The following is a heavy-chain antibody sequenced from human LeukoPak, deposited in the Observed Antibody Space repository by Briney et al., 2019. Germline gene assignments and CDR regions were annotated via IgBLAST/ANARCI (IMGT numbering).Heavy chain of an antibody. CDR2: IYTSGST. D-gene: IGHD4-17*01. Sequence: SETLSLTCTVSGGSISSYYWSWIRQPAGKGLEWIGRIYTSGSTNYNRSLKSRVTMSVDTSKNQFSLKLSSVTAADTAVYYCARHFLPLYDYGDRGVYFDYWGQGTLVTVSS. J-gene: IGHJ4*02. CDR1: GGSISSYY. V-gene: IGHV4-4*07. CDR3: ARHFLPLYDYGDRGVYFDY.